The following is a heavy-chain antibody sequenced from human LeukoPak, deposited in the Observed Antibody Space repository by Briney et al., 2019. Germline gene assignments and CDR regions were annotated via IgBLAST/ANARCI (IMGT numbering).Heavy chain of an antibody. J-gene: IGHJ4*02. CDR2: ISYDGSNK. Sequence: PGGSLRLSCAASGFTFSSYGMHWVRQAPGKGLEWVAVISYDGSNKYYADSVKGRFTISRDNSKNTLYLQMNSLRAEDTAVYYCAREGYYYGSGSYAPFDYWGQGTLVTVSS. CDR1: GFTFSSYG. CDR3: AREGYYYGSGSYAPFDY. V-gene: IGHV3-30*03. D-gene: IGHD3-10*01.